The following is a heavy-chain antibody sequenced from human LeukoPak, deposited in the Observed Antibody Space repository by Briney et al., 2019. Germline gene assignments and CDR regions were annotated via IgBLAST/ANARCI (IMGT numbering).Heavy chain of an antibody. J-gene: IGHJ4*02. CDR2: IYSSGNT. CDR3: NVGNHADEYVDY. Sequence: ASETLSLTCAVSGASISSSNYYWGWVRQSPGKGLEWIGNIYSSGNTYYNASLKSRVTMYIDTSKNQFSLKLSSVTAADTAVYYCNVGNHADEYVDYWGQGTLVTVSS. CDR1: GASISSSNYY. V-gene: IGHV4-39*01. D-gene: IGHD1-14*01.